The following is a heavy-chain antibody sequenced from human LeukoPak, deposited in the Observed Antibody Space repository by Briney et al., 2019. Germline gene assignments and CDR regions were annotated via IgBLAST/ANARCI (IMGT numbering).Heavy chain of an antibody. Sequence: EASVKVSCKASGYTFTSYDINWVRQATGQGLEWMGWMNPNSGNTGYAQKFQGRVTITRNTSISTAYMELSSLRSEDTAVYYCARGRRSRRHILWWHKTEEIFDYWAREPWSPSPQ. J-gene: IGHJ4*02. CDR2: MNPNSGNT. CDR3: ARGRRSRRHILWWHKTEEIFDY. D-gene: IGHD2-21*01. CDR1: GYTFTSYD. V-gene: IGHV1-8*03.